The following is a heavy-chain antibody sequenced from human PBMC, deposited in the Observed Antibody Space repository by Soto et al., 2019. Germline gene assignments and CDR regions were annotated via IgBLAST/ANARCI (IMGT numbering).Heavy chain of an antibody. J-gene: IGHJ6*02. Sequence: ASVKVSCKASGYTFTGYYMHWVRQAPGQGLEWMGWINPNSGGTNYAQKFQGWVTMTRDTSISTAYMELSRLRSDDTAVYYCARVPSGSSTPYYYYGMDVWGQGTTVTVSS. CDR1: GYTFTGYY. V-gene: IGHV1-2*04. D-gene: IGHD6-13*01. CDR2: INPNSGGT. CDR3: ARVPSGSSTPYYYYGMDV.